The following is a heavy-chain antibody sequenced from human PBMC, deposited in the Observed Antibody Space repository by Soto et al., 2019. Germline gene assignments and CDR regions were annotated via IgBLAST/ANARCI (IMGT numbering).Heavy chain of an antibody. CDR1: GGSISSYY. V-gene: IGHV4-59*01. Sequence: QVQLQESGPGLVKPSETLSLTCTVSGGSISSYYWSWIRQPPGKGLEWIGYIYYSGSTNYNPSLTSRVTISVDTSKNQFSLKLSSVTAADTAVYYCAREGCSGGSCYFGYWGQGTLVTVSS. J-gene: IGHJ4*02. D-gene: IGHD2-15*01. CDR3: AREGCSGGSCYFGY. CDR2: IYYSGST.